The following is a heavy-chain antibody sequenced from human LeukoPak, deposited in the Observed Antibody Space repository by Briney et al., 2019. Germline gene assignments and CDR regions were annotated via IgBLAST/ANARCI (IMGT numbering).Heavy chain of an antibody. D-gene: IGHD3-10*01. V-gene: IGHV4-59*08. J-gene: IGHJ4*02. Sequence: SETLSLTCTVSGGSISSYYWSWIRQPPGKGLEWIGYIYYSGSTNYNPSLKSRVTISVDTSKNQFSLKLSSATAADTAVYYCARQRIYGSGRPIDYWGQGTLVTVSS. CDR2: IYYSGST. CDR3: ARQRIYGSGRPIDY. CDR1: GGSISSYY.